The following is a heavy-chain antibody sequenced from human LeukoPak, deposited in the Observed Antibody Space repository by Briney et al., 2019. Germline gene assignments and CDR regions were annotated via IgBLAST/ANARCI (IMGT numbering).Heavy chain of an antibody. J-gene: IGHJ4*02. CDR1: GYTFTGYY. CDR2: INPNSGGT. D-gene: IGHD6-13*01. Sequence: ASVKVSCKASGYTFTGYYMHWVRQAPGQGLEWMGWINPNSGGTNYARKFQGRVTMTRDTSISTAYMELSRLRSDDTAVYYCARDPPGGYSSSWYFDYWGQGTLVTVSS. CDR3: ARDPPGGYSSSWYFDY. V-gene: IGHV1-2*02.